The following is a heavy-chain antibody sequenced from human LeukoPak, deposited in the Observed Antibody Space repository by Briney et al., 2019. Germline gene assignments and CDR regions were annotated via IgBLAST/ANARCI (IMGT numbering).Heavy chain of an antibody. Sequence: PSETLSLTCTVSGGSTSSSSYYWGWIRQPPGKGLEWIGSIYYSGSTYYNPSLKSRVTISVDTSKNQFSLKLTSVTAADTAVYYCVNCSGDWGRRYFDLWGRGTLVTVSS. CDR3: VNCSGDWGRRYFDL. D-gene: IGHD2-21*02. CDR2: IYYSGST. CDR1: GGSTSSSSYY. V-gene: IGHV4-39*07. J-gene: IGHJ2*01.